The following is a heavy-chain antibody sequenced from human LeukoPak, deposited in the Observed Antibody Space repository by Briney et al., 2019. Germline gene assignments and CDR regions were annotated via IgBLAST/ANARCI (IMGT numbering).Heavy chain of an antibody. CDR1: GGFISDINW. Sequence: PSETLSLTCGVSGGFISDINWVTRFRQPPGKGLEWIGEVNLQGSTNYNPSLKGRVSISVDKSKNHISLKLTSVTAADTAVSYCARADGSSRPLDYSGQGTLVTVAS. D-gene: IGHD6-25*01. CDR3: ARADGSSRPLDY. V-gene: IGHV4-4*02. CDR2: VNLQGST. J-gene: IGHJ4*02.